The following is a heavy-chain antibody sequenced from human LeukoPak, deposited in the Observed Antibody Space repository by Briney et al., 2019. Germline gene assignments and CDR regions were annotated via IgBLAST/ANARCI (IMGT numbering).Heavy chain of an antibody. CDR3: ARGQMGIVVVPAAISELHYYYYMDV. CDR1: GGSFSDYY. J-gene: IGHJ6*03. V-gene: IGHV4-34*01. D-gene: IGHD2-2*03. Sequence: PSETLSHTCAVYGGSFSDYYWSWIRQPPGKGLEWIGEVHHSERTNYNASLKSRVTISVDTSANQESLKLSSVPAADTALYYCARGQMGIVVVPAAISELHYYYYMDVWGKGTTLSSSS. CDR2: VHHSERT.